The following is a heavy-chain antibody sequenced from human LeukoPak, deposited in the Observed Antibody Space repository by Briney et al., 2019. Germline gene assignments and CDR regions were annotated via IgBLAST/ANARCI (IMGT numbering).Heavy chain of an antibody. V-gene: IGHV6-1*01. CDR3: ARDAVAAAGLFDY. CDR1: GDSVSRNSAA. J-gene: IGHJ4*02. Sequence: SQTLSLTCAISGDSVSRNSAAWNWSRQSPSRGLECLGRTYYRSKWYNDYAVSVKSRITINPDTSKNQFSLQLNSVTPEDTAVYYCARDAVAAAGLFDYWGQGTLVTVSS. D-gene: IGHD6-13*01. CDR2: TYYRSKWYN.